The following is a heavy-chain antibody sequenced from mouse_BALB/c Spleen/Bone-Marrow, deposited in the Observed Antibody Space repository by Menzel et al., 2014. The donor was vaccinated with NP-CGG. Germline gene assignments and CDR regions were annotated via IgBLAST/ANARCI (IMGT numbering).Heavy chain of an antibody. V-gene: IGHV2-6-7*01. CDR1: GFSLTGYG. CDR2: IWGDGST. CDR3: AREPHYYAMDY. Sequence: QVQLQQSGPGLVAPSQRLSIPCTVSGFSLTGYGVNWVRQPPGKGLEWLGMIWGDGSTDYNSALKSRLSISKDNSKSQVFLKMNSLQTDDTARYYCAREPHYYAMDYWGQGTSVTVSS. J-gene: IGHJ4*01.